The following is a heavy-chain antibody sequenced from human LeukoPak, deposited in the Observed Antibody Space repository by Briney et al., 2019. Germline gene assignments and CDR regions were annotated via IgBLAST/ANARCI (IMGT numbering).Heavy chain of an antibody. D-gene: IGHD5-24*01. CDR2: ISYDGSNK. Sequence: GGSLRLSCAASGFTFSSYGMHWVRQAPGKGLEWVAVISYDGSNKYYADSVKGRFTISRDNSKNTLYLRMNSLRAEDTAVYYCAKDRDWYYFDYWGQGTLVTVSS. CDR1: GFTFSSYG. V-gene: IGHV3-30*18. J-gene: IGHJ4*02. CDR3: AKDRDWYYFDY.